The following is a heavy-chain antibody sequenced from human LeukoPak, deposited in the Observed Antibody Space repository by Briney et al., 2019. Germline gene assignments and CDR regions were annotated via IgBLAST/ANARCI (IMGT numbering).Heavy chain of an antibody. CDR2: INHSGST. CDR3: ARAEPYYDFWSGYYSDAFDI. V-gene: IGHV4-34*01. J-gene: IGHJ3*02. CDR1: GGSFSGYY. D-gene: IGHD3-3*01. Sequence: SQTLSLTCAVYGGSFSGYYWSWIRHPPGKGLEWIGEINHSGSTNYNPSLKSRVTISVDTSKNQFSLKLSSVTAADTAVYYCARAEPYYDFWSGYYSDAFDIWGQGTMVTVSS.